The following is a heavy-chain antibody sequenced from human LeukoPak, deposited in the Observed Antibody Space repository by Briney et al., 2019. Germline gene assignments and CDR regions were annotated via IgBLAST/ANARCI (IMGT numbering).Heavy chain of an antibody. CDR3: ARLWFDYVWGSYRPLAFDY. CDR1: GSSISSSNW. J-gene: IGHJ4*02. Sequence: SETLSLTCAVSGSSISSSNWWSWVRQPPGKGLEWIGEIYHSGSTNYNPSLKSRVTISVDTSKNQFSLKLSSVTAADTAVYYCARLWFDYVWGSYRPLAFDYWGQGTLVTVSS. D-gene: IGHD3-16*02. V-gene: IGHV4-4*02. CDR2: IYHSGST.